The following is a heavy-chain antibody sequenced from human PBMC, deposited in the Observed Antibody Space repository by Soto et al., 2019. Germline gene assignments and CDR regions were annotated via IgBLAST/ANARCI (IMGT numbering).Heavy chain of an antibody. CDR2: INPNSGGT. CDR3: AGGGGGSGWYSNFDY. Sequence: AASVKVSCKASGYTFTGYYMHWVRQAPGQGLEWMGWINPNSGGTNYAQKFQGWVTMTRDTSISTAYMELSRLRSDDTAVYYCAGGGGGSGWYSNFDYWGQGTLVTVSS. CDR1: GYTFTGYY. V-gene: IGHV1-2*04. D-gene: IGHD6-19*01. J-gene: IGHJ4*02.